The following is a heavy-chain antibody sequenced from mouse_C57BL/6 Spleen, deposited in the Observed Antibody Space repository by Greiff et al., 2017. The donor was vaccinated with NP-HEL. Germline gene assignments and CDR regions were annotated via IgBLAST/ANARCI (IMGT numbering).Heavy chain of an antibody. V-gene: IGHV1-52*01. Sequence: VQLQQPGAELVRPGSSVKLSCKASGYTFTSYWMHWVKQRPIQGLEWIGNIDPSDSETHYNQKFKDKATLTVDKSSSTAYMQLSSLTSEDSAVYYCAREVDGYPAYWGQGTLVTVSA. CDR3: AREVDGYPAY. CDR2: IDPSDSET. J-gene: IGHJ3*01. CDR1: GYTFTSYW. D-gene: IGHD2-3*01.